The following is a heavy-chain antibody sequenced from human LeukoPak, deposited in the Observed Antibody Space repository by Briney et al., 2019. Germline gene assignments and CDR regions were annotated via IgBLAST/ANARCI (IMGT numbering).Heavy chain of an antibody. D-gene: IGHD3-22*01. Sequence: GGPLRLSCAASGFTFNNYAMSWVRQAPGRGLEWASSTAGSGISKDYADSVKGRFTISKDKSKNTLYLQMDNLRAEDTGVYFCARLPTFYYDSSGYHYDYWGQGTLVTVSS. CDR3: ARLPTFYYDSSGYHYDY. V-gene: IGHV3-23*01. CDR1: GFTFNNYA. CDR2: TAGSGISK. J-gene: IGHJ4*02.